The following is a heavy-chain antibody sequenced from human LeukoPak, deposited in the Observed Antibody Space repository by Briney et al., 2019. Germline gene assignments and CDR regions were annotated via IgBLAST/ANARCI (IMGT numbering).Heavy chain of an antibody. D-gene: IGHD2-15*01. CDR1: GYTFTGYY. CDR3: ERVSTVAATFDY. J-gene: IGHJ4*02. CDR2: INPNRGET. Sequence: GASVKVSCKDSGYTFTGYYMHWIRQAPGQGLEWMGSINPNRGETKYAKKFQGRVTMTRDTTISTTYLELSSLGSDNTAVYYCERVSTVAATFDYWGQGTLVTVSS. V-gene: IGHV1-2*02.